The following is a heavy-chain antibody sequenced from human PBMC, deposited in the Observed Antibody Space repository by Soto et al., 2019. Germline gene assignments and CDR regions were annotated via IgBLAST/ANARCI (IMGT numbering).Heavy chain of an antibody. CDR3: AKVESGQPEAFYS. CDR2: VKSKTDGGTT. V-gene: IGHV3-15*07. D-gene: IGHD3-3*01. CDR1: GFTFSNAW. J-gene: IGHJ5*02. Sequence: GGSLRLSCAASGFTFSNAWINWVRQAPGKGLEWVGRVKSKTDGGTTDFAAPVKGRFAVSRDNSKNTLFLQLSSLRLNDTAVYYCAKVESGQPEAFYSWGLGTLVTVSS.